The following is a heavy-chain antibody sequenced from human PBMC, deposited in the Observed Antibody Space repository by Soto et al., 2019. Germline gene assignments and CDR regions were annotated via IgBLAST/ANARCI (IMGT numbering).Heavy chain of an antibody. CDR3: ARFLSVFKDHHFDY. CDR1: GGSINVYY. J-gene: IGHJ4*02. Sequence: QVQLQESGPGLVKPSETLSLTCTVSGGSINVYYWSWIRQPPGKGLEWLGYIYSSGSANYNPYLKNRITMSVDTSKYQFSLNRNSVTAADTAVYYCARFLSVFKDHHFDYWGQGTLGTVSS. D-gene: IGHD3-3*01. CDR2: IYSSGSA. V-gene: IGHV4-59*01.